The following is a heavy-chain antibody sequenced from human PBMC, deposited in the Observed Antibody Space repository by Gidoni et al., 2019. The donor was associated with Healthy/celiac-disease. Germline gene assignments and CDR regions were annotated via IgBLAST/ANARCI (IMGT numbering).Heavy chain of an antibody. Sequence: EVQLLESGGGLVQPGGSLRLSCAASGFPFSSYAMSWVRQAPGKGLEWVAAISGSGGSTYYADSVKGRFTISRDNSKNTLYLQMNSLRAEDTAVYYCAKDAYYYGSGSYVDYWGQGTLVTVSS. CDR1: GFPFSSYA. CDR3: AKDAYYYGSGSYVDY. V-gene: IGHV3-23*01. J-gene: IGHJ4*02. CDR2: ISGSGGST. D-gene: IGHD3-10*01.